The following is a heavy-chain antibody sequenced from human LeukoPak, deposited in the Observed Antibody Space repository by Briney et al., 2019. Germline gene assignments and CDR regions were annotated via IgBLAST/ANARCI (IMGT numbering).Heavy chain of an antibody. CDR1: GYTFTDYY. D-gene: IGHD2-15*01. J-gene: IGHJ5*02. V-gene: IGHV1-2*02. CDR3: ARVESLLNWIDP. Sequence: ASVKVSCKASGYTFTDYYMHWVRQAPGQGLEWMGWISPNSGGTNYAQKFQGRVTMTRDTSISTAYMELSRLTSDDTAVYYCARVESLLNWIDPWGQGTLVTVSS. CDR2: ISPNSGGT.